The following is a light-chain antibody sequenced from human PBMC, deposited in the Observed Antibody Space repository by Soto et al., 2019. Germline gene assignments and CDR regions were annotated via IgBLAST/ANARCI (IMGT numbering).Light chain of an antibody. CDR3: QQTYTSVAT. J-gene: IGKJ1*01. V-gene: IGKV1-39*01. Sequence: IQLPQSPSSLSASVGDSVTLSCQTSQRVDSYIHWYQHQSGKPPKLLIYAASTLQDGVPSRFSGGGSGTAFSLIITGLQPGDSATYYCQQTYTSVATFGQGTKVDI. CDR1: QRVDSY. CDR2: AAS.